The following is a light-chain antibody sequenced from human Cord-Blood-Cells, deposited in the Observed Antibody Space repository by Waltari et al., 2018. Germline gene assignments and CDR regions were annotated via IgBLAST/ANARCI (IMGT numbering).Light chain of an antibody. CDR2: EVS. Sequence: QSALTQPASVSGSPGQSLTIPCTGTSSDVGSYNLVSWYQQHPGKAPKLMIYEVSKRPSGVSNRFSGSKSGNTTSLTISGLQAEDEADYYCCSYAGTYVFGTGTKVTVL. CDR1: SSDVGSYNL. V-gene: IGLV2-23*02. CDR3: CSYAGTYV. J-gene: IGLJ1*01.